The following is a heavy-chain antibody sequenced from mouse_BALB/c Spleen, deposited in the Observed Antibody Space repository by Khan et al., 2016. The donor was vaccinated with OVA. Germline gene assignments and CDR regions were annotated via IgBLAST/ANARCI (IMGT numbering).Heavy chain of an antibody. J-gene: IGHJ1*01. Sequence: EVQLQESGPDLVKPSQSLSLTCTVTGYSITSGYSWHWIRQFPGNKLEWMGYIHYSGSTNYNPSLKSRISITRDTSKNQFFLQLNSVTTEDTVTYYCARSRTTVVADWYYDVWGEGTTVTVSS. D-gene: IGHD1-1*01. V-gene: IGHV3-1*02. CDR3: ARSRTTVVADWYYDV. CDR2: IHYSGST. CDR1: GYSITSGYS.